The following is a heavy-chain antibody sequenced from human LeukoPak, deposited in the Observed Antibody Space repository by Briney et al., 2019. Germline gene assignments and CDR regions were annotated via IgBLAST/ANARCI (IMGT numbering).Heavy chain of an antibody. V-gene: IGHV3-74*01. Sequence: PGGSLRLSCAASGFTFSTYWMHWVRHAPGKGLVWVSRINGDGSTTTYADSVTGRFTISTDSAKNTLYLQMNSLRAEDTAMYYCAKGAPYYYAMDVWGQGTTVTVSS. CDR3: AKGAPYYYAMDV. CDR2: INGDGSTT. J-gene: IGHJ6*02. CDR1: GFTFSTYW.